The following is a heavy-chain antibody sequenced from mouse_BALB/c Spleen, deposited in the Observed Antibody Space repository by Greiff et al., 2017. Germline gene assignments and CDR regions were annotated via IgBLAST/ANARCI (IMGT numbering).Heavy chain of an antibody. CDR2: INSNGGST. J-gene: IGHJ4*01. V-gene: IGHV5-6-2*01. CDR3: AREGGYGYKGYYAMDY. D-gene: IGHD1-2*01. Sequence: DVHLVESGGGLVKLGGSLKLSCAASGFTFSSYYMSWVRQTPEKRLELVAAINSNGGSTYYPDTVKGRFTISRDNAKNTLYLQMSSLKSEDTALYYCAREGGYGYKGYYAMDYWGQGTSVTVSS. CDR1: GFTFSSYY.